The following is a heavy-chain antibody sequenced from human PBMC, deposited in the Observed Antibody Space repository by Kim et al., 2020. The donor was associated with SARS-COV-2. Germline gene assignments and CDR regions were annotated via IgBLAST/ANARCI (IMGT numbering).Heavy chain of an antibody. CDR3: TRFVRSSHGMDV. CDR1: GFTFSNAW. CDR2: IKSKTDGGTT. J-gene: IGHJ6*02. Sequence: GGSLRLSCAASGFTFSNAWMSWVRQAPGKGLEGVGRIKSKTDGGTTDYAAPVKVRFTISRDDSKNTLYLQMNSLKTEDTAVYYCTRFVRSSHGMDVWGQGTTVTVSS. D-gene: IGHD3-10*01. V-gene: IGHV3-15*01.